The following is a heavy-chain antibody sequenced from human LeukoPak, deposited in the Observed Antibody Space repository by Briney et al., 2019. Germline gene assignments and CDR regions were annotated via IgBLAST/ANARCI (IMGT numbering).Heavy chain of an antibody. CDR2: IFPDGRI. Sequence: SETLSLTCTVSGDSISSYYWSWIRQPAGKGLEWIGRIFPDGRINYNPSLKSRVTISIDTSKNQFSLKLSSVTAADTAVYYCARDPEYGDYGPPRDYWGQGTLVTVSS. CDR1: GDSISSYY. J-gene: IGHJ4*02. V-gene: IGHV4-4*07. D-gene: IGHD4-17*01. CDR3: ARDPEYGDYGPPRDY.